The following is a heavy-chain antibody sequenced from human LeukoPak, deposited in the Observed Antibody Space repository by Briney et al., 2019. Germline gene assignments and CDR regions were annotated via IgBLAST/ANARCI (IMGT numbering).Heavy chain of an antibody. CDR2: IIPIFGTA. CDR3: AQLRVSGSYYYYMDV. CDR1: GGTFSSYA. J-gene: IGHJ6*03. D-gene: IGHD3-10*01. Sequence: SVKVSCKACGGTFSSYAISWVRQAPGQGLEWMGGIIPIFGTANYAQKFQGRVTITADKSTSTAYMELGSLRSEDTAVYYCAQLRVSGSYYYYMDVWGKGTTVTVSS. V-gene: IGHV1-69*06.